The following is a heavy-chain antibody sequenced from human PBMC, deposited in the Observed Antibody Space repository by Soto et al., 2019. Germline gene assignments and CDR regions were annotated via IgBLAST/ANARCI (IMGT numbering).Heavy chain of an antibody. CDR3: ATSPYSGYDRFDYGMDV. D-gene: IGHD5-12*01. Sequence: SVKVSCKASGGTFSSYAISWVRQAPGQGLEWMGGTIPIFGTANYAQKFQGRVTITADESTSTAYMELSSLRSEDTAVYYCATSPYSGYDRFDYGMDVWGQGTTVTVS. CDR2: TIPIFGTA. J-gene: IGHJ6*02. V-gene: IGHV1-69*13. CDR1: GGTFSSYA.